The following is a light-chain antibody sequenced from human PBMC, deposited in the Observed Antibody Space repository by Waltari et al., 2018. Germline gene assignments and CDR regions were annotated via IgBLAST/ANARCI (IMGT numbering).Light chain of an antibody. CDR1: NNDIGSYNL. Sequence: QSALTQPASVSGSPGPSITISCTGTNNDIGSYNLVSWYQQHPGKAPKVIIFEVNTRPSGVSNRFSGSKSGNTASLTVSGLHPEDEADYYCCSYAGTPRVVFGGGTKLTVL. CDR3: CSYAGTPRVV. CDR2: EVN. V-gene: IGLV2-23*02. J-gene: IGLJ2*01.